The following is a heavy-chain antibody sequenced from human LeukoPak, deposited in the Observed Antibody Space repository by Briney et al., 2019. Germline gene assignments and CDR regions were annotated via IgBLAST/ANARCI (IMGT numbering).Heavy chain of an antibody. J-gene: IGHJ4*02. CDR2: ISGSGGST. CDR1: GFTFSSYA. V-gene: IGHV3-23*01. Sequence: PGGSLRPSCAASGFTFSSYAMSWVRQAPGKGLEWVSAISGSGGSTYYADSVKGRFTISRDNSKNTLYLQMNSLRAEDTAVYYCAKLIAAAGTFDYWGQGTLVTVSS. D-gene: IGHD6-13*01. CDR3: AKLIAAAGTFDY.